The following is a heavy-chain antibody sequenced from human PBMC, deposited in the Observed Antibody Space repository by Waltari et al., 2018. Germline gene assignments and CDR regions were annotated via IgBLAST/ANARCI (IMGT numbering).Heavy chain of an antibody. V-gene: IGHV3-33*08. J-gene: IGHJ6*02. Sequence: QVQLVESGGGVVQLGTSLRLSCAASGFTFRTLGMHWVRPAAGKGLELVAVLLNHGNVQYQAESVRGRFTITRDNPENMWYLQMNSLRVEDTAVFYCARSLYSGAWYGMDVLGQGTTVTVSS. D-gene: IGHD1-26*01. CDR2: LLNHGNVQ. CDR3: ARSLYSGAWYGMDV. CDR1: GFTFRTLG.